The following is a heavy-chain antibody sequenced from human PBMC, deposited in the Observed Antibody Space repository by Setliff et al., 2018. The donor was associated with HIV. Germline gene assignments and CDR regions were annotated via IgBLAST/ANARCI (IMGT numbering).Heavy chain of an antibody. Sequence: PSETLSLTCSVSGVSITNNYWTWIRQPPGKGLEWIGFIYYSGTTNYNPSLKSRVTMSLDTSKNQFSLEVNSLGSADTAVYYCARMVIQFGDYHFDDWGQGALVTVSS. CDR3: ARMVIQFGDYHFDD. D-gene: IGHD3-10*01. V-gene: IGHV4-59*01. CDR2: IYYSGTT. CDR1: GVSITNNY. J-gene: IGHJ4*02.